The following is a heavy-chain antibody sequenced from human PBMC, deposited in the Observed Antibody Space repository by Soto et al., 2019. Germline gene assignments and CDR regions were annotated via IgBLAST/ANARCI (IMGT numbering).Heavy chain of an antibody. CDR2: IYYSGST. V-gene: IGHV4-31*03. CDR3: ARDHGYCSGGSCYDGYFDY. CDR1: GGSISSGGYY. Sequence: QVQLQESGPGLVKPSQTLSLTCTVSGGSISSGGYYWSRIRQHPGKGLEWIGYIYYSGSTYYNPSLKSRVTISVDTSKNQFSLKLSSVTAADTAVYYCARDHGYCSGGSCYDGYFDYWGQGTLVTVSS. J-gene: IGHJ4*02. D-gene: IGHD2-15*01.